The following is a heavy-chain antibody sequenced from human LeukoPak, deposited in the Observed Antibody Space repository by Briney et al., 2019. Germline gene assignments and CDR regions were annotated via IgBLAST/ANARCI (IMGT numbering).Heavy chain of an antibody. V-gene: IGHV4-4*07. Sequence: SETLSLTCTVSGGSISSYYWSWIRQPAGRGLEWIGRMHTSGITNYNPSLTSRVTMSGDTSKNQISLKLRSVTAADTAVYYCARDQYYYDSSGYYRFDYWGQGTLVTVSS. J-gene: IGHJ4*02. CDR1: GGSISSYY. CDR3: ARDQYYYDSSGYYRFDY. CDR2: MHTSGIT. D-gene: IGHD3-22*01.